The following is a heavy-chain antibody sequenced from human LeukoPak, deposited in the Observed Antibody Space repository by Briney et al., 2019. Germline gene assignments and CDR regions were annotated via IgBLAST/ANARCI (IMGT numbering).Heavy chain of an antibody. Sequence: SGGSLRLSCAASGFTFSSYSVIWVRQAPGKGLEWVSSISSSSSYIYYADSVKGRFTISRDNAKNSLYLQMNSLRAEDTAVYYCARGFNDYGDYGAFDIWGQGTMVTVSS. CDR2: ISSSSSYI. D-gene: IGHD4-17*01. J-gene: IGHJ3*02. CDR1: GFTFSSYS. V-gene: IGHV3-21*01. CDR3: ARGFNDYGDYGAFDI.